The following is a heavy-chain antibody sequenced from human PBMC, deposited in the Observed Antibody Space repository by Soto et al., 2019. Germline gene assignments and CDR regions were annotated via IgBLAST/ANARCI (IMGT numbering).Heavy chain of an antibody. CDR2: IYTSGNT. D-gene: IGHD1-7*01. Sequence: PSETLSLTCIVSGSSISSSGYYWSWIRQSAGKGLEWIGRIYTSGNTHYNPSLKSRVTVSIDTSKNQFFLTVNSVTAADSAVYYCARESGDNWDYEAYWGQGTPVTVSS. CDR1: GSSISSSGYY. CDR3: ARESGDNWDYEAY. V-gene: IGHV4-61*02. J-gene: IGHJ4*02.